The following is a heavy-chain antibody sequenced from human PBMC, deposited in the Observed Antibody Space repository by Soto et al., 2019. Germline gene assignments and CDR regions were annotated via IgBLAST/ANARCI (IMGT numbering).Heavy chain of an antibody. CDR3: VRDRRLRGHPFDI. Sequence: EVQVVESGGGLVQPGGSLRLSCVASGFTFSDSRMHWVRQAPGKGLMWVSRISFDGTATTSADSVRGRFIISRDNAKNTLFLQMNHLRADDTAMYYCVRDRRLRGHPFDIWGQGTVVTVSS. CDR2: ISFDGTAT. D-gene: IGHD2-21*02. CDR1: GFTFSDSR. V-gene: IGHV3-74*03. J-gene: IGHJ3*02.